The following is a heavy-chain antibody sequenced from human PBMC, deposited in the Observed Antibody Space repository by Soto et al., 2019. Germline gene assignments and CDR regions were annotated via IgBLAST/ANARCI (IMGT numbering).Heavy chain of an antibody. D-gene: IGHD6-6*01. CDR3: ARDDSSSSLDY. CDR1: GGSISSGGYY. Sequence: SETLSLTCTVSGGSISSGGYYWSWIRQHPGKGLEWIGYIYYSGSTYYNPSLKSRVTISVDTSKNQFSLQLNSVTPEDTAVYYCARDDSSSSLDYWGQGTLVTVSS. J-gene: IGHJ4*02. V-gene: IGHV4-31*03. CDR2: IYYSGST.